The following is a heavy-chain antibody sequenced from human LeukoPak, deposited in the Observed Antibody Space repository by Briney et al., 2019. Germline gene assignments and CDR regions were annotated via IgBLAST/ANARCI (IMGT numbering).Heavy chain of an antibody. Sequence: GGSLRLSCAASGFTFSSYSMNWVRQAPGKGLEWVGRIKSKTDGGTTDYAAPVKGRFAISRDDSKNTLYLQMNSLKTEDTAVYYCTTETGDYDFWSGYYSSGFDYWGQGTLVTVSS. CDR1: GFTFSSYS. D-gene: IGHD3-3*01. V-gene: IGHV3-15*07. CDR2: IKSKTDGGTT. J-gene: IGHJ4*02. CDR3: TTETGDYDFWSGYYSSGFDY.